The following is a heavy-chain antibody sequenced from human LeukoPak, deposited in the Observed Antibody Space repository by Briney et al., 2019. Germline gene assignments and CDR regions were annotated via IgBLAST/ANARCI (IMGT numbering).Heavy chain of an antibody. D-gene: IGHD3-3*01. CDR2: IFDSGRT. CDR1: GASISSGDYF. V-gene: IGHV4-30-2*01. Sequence: SETLSLTCTVSGASISSGDYFWTWIRQPPGKGLEWIGYIFDSGRTDFNPSLKSRVTISVDRPKNQFSLRLSSVTAADTAIYYCARHSFYDSWGPLFRDTFDIWGQGTLVTVSS. CDR3: ARHSFYDSWGPLFRDTFDI. J-gene: IGHJ3*02.